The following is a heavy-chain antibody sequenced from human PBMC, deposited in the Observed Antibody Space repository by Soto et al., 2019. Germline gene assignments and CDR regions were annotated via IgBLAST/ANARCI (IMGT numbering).Heavy chain of an antibody. Sequence: QLQLQESGSGLVKPSQTLSLTCAVSGGSIRSGGYSWSWIRQPPGKGLEWIGYIYHSGYTYCNPSLKSRVTISVDRSKNQFSLKLSSVTAAAAAVYYCARGHYGDYGYGMDVWGQGTTVTVSS. CDR1: GGSIRSGGYS. CDR3: ARGHYGDYGYGMDV. V-gene: IGHV4-30-2*01. J-gene: IGHJ6*02. D-gene: IGHD4-17*01. CDR2: IYHSGYT.